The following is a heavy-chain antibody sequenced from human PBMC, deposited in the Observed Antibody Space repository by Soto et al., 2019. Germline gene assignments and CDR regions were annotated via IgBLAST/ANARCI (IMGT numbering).Heavy chain of an antibody. J-gene: IGHJ5*02. D-gene: IGHD2-2*01. V-gene: IGHV3-33*01. CDR2: IWYDGSNK. CDR1: GFTFSSYG. CDR3: ARGPITLYCSSTSCGFSRFDP. Sequence: GGSLRLSCAASGFTFSSYGMHWVLQAPCKGLEWVAVIWYDGSNKYYADSVKGRFTISRDNSKNTLYLQMNSLRAEDTAVYYCARGPITLYCSSTSCGFSRFDPWGQGTLVTVSS.